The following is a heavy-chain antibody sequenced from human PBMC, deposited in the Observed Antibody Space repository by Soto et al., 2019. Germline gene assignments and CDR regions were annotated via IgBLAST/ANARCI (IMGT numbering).Heavy chain of an antibody. V-gene: IGHV4-59*01. CDR3: ARDYCSSTSCYGMDV. D-gene: IGHD2-2*01. CDR2: IHYSGST. Sequence: QVQLQESGPGLVKPSETLSLTCTVSGGSISSYYWSWIRQPPGKGLEWIGYIHYSGSTNYNPSLKSRVTISVDSSKNQFSPKLSSVTAADTAVYYCARDYCSSTSCYGMDVWGQGITVIVSS. CDR1: GGSISSYY. J-gene: IGHJ6*02.